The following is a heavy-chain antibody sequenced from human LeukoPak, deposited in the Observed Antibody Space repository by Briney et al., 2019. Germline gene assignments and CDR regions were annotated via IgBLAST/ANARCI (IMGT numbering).Heavy chain of an antibody. D-gene: IGHD5-18*01. Sequence: TGGSLRLSCAASGFTFISYRMHWVRQAPGKGLVWVSRINGYGSSTDFADSVKGRFTISRDNAKNTLYLQMNSLRAEDTAVYYCARDAPGNTALDYWGQGTLVTVSS. CDR3: ARDAPGNTALDY. J-gene: IGHJ4*02. V-gene: IGHV3-74*01. CDR1: GFTFISYR. CDR2: INGYGSST.